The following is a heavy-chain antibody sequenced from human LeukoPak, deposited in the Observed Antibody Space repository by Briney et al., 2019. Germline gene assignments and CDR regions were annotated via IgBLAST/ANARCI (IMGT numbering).Heavy chain of an antibody. J-gene: IGHJ3*02. CDR1: GASISSYY. Sequence: PSETLSLTCNVSGASISSYYWSWIRQPPGKGLEWIAYISSSGSTNYNPSLKNRVTISEDTSKSQFSLRLTSVTAADTAIYYCARLFTNAALDIWGQGTMVTVSS. CDR3: ARLFTNAALDI. V-gene: IGHV4-59*01. D-gene: IGHD2-8*01. CDR2: ISSSGST.